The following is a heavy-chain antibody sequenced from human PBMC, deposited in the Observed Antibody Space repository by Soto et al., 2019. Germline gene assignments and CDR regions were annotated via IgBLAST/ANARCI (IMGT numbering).Heavy chain of an antibody. CDR1: GLTFRTFT. CDR3: AKDRDPDGIWTFDS. Sequence: EVQLLEHGGQLVQPGESLRLSCTASGLTFRTFTMNWVRKAPGKGLEWVSGIIGGDGDTFYSDSVKGRFTISRDNSKDMLFLQMSSLRVDDTAVYYCAKDRDPDGIWTFDSWGQGTLVTVSS. D-gene: IGHD3-9*01. J-gene: IGHJ5*01. V-gene: IGHV3-23*01. CDR2: IIGGDGDT.